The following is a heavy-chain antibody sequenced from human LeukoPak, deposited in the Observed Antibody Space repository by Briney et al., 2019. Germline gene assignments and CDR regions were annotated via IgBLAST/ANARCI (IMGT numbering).Heavy chain of an antibody. CDR1: GDSFSSNSAA. CDR3: AREITGTTKDYYAMDV. D-gene: IGHD1-7*01. V-gene: IGHV6-1*01. CDR2: TYYRSKWYN. J-gene: IGHJ6*02. Sequence: SQTLSLTCAISGDSFSSNSAAWNWIRQSPSRGLEWLGRTYYRSKWYNDYAISVKSRITINPDTSKNQFSLQLNSVTPEDTAMYYCAREITGTTKDYYAMDVWGQGTTVTVSS.